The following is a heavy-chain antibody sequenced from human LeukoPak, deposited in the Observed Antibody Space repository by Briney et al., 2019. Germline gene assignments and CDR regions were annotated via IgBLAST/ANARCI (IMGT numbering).Heavy chain of an antibody. CDR3: ARVPGYGFATDYYYYGMDV. CDR1: GYTFTGFH. CDR2: INPNSGGT. J-gene: IGHJ6*02. V-gene: IGHV1-2*02. Sequence: ASVKVSCKASGYTFTGFHMHWVRQAPGQGLEWMGWINPNSGGTNYAQNFQGRVTMTRDTSISTAYMELSRLRSDDTAVYYCARVPGYGFATDYYYYGMDVWGQGTTVTVSS. D-gene: IGHD5-18*01.